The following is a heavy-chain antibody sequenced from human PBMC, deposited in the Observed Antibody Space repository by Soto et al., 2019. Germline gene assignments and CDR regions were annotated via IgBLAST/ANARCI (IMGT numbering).Heavy chain of an antibody. D-gene: IGHD3-22*01. V-gene: IGHV3-23*01. CDR3: AKQPMILVVITLFDY. Sequence: GGSLRLSCAASGFTFSSYAMSWVRQAPGKGLEWVSAISGSGGSTYYADSVKGRFTISRDNSKNTLYLQMNSLRAEDTAVYDCAKQPMILVVITLFDYWGQGTLVTVSS. CDR1: GFTFSSYA. J-gene: IGHJ4*02. CDR2: ISGSGGST.